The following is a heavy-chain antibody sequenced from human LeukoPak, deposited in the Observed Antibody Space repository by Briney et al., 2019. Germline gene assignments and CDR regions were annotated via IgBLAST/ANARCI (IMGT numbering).Heavy chain of an antibody. CDR2: IKEDGSEK. CDR1: GFTFSNYW. Sequence: GGSLRLSCAASGFTFSNYWMTWVRQAPGKGLEWVANIKEDGSEKKYVDSVKGRFTISRDNAKNSLYLQMNSLRVEDTAVYYCARDGVVDVCISYGTYSYYYYMDVWGKGTTVTVSS. J-gene: IGHJ6*03. CDR3: ARDGVVDVCISYGTYSYYYYMDV. V-gene: IGHV3-7*01. D-gene: IGHD2-2*01.